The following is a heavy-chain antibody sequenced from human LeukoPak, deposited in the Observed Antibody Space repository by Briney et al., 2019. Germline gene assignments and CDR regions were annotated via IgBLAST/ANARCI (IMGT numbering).Heavy chain of an antibody. V-gene: IGHV4-59*08. D-gene: IGHD3-10*01. J-gene: IGHJ4*02. Sequence: SETLSLTCTVSGGSISSYYWSWIRQPPGKGLEWIGYIYYSGSTNYNPSLKSRVTISVDTSKNQFSLKLSSVTAADTAVYYCARAPYYGSGSQNYYFDYWGQGTLVTVSS. CDR2: IYYSGST. CDR3: ARAPYYGSGSQNYYFDY. CDR1: GGSISSYY.